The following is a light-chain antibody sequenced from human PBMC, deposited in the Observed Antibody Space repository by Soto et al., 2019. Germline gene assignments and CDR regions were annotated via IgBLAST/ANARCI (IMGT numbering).Light chain of an antibody. CDR1: QSVGSNY. CDR3: QHYGSSSYT. J-gene: IGKJ2*01. Sequence: IVLTQSPGTLYLSPGERATLSCRASQSVGSNYLAWYQQKPGQAPRLLIYGASSRATGIPDRFSGSGSGTDFTLTISRLEPEDFAVYYCQHYGSSSYTFGQGTTLEIK. CDR2: GAS. V-gene: IGKV3-20*01.